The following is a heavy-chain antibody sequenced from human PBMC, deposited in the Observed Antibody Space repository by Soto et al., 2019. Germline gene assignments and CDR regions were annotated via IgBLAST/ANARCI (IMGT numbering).Heavy chain of an antibody. J-gene: IGHJ6*03. D-gene: IGHD3-3*02. Sequence: SETLSLTCTVSGGSISSYYWSWIRQPPGKGLEWIGYIYYSGSTNYNPSLKSRVTISVDTSKNQFSLKLSSVTATDTAVYYCARLSPYYYYMDVWGKGTTVTVSS. CDR3: ARLSPYYYYMDV. CDR2: IYYSGST. CDR1: GGSISSYY. V-gene: IGHV4-59*08.